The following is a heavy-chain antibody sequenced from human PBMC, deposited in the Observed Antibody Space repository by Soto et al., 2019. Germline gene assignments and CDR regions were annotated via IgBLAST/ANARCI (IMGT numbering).Heavy chain of an antibody. D-gene: IGHD3-16*01. Sequence: EVQLVESGGGLAQPGRSLRLSCAASGFIFDEYAMHWVRQVPGKSLEWVSTVSWNSATIAYADSVKGRFIISRDSATNSLYLQMSSLRPEDTAFYYCAKGGASRVDALDVWGQGTLVTVSS. J-gene: IGHJ3*01. CDR2: VSWNSATI. V-gene: IGHV3-9*01. CDR1: GFIFDEYA. CDR3: AKGGASRVDALDV.